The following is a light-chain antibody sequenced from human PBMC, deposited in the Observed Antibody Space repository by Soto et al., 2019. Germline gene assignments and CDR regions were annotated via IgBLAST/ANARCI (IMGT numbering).Light chain of an antibody. J-gene: IGLJ2*01. Sequence: QSVLTQPPSVSGAPGQRVTISCTGSSSNIGAGYDVHWYQQLPGTAPKLLIYGNSNRPSGVPDRFSGSKSGTSASLAITGLQVEDESDYYSQSYDSSLSGVVFGGGTKVTVL. CDR3: QSYDSSLSGVV. CDR2: GNS. CDR1: SSNIGAGYD. V-gene: IGLV1-40*01.